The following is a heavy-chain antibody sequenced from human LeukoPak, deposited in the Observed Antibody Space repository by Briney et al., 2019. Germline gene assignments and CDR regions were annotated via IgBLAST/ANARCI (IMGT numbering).Heavy chain of an antibody. CDR1: GFTFSSYG. Sequence: GGSLRLSCAASGFTFSSYGMHWVRQAPGKGLEGVAVISYDGSNKYYADSVKGRFTISRDNSKSTLYLQMNSLRAEDTAVYYCAKDQQQLVLIPAYYGMDVWGKGTTVTVSS. D-gene: IGHD6-13*01. CDR2: ISYDGSNK. V-gene: IGHV3-30*18. CDR3: AKDQQQLVLIPAYYGMDV. J-gene: IGHJ6*04.